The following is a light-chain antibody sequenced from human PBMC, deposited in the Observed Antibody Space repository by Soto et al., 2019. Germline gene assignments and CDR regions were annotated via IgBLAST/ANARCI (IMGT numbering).Light chain of an antibody. CDR3: QQSYSTPLT. CDR2: TAS. Sequence: DIQMTQSPSSLSASVGDRVTITCRASQSISRRLNWYQQKPGKAPKLLIYTASSLQSGGPSRFSGSGSGTDFTLAISSLQPEDFATYYCQQSYSTPLTFGGGTKVEI. V-gene: IGKV1-39*01. J-gene: IGKJ4*01. CDR1: QSISRR.